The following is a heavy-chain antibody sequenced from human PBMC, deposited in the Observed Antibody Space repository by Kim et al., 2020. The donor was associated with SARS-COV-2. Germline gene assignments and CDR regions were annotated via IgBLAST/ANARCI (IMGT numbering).Heavy chain of an antibody. Sequence: GGSLRLSCTTSGFTFTGYAMSWVRQAPGKGLEWVSCIDGSDGTTYYVVAMKGRFTITRDNSKNLQYLQINRLRADDTAVYYCMKGGWGWIWDHWGQGTRVPVSS. CDR1: GFTFTGYA. CDR2: IDGSDGTT. J-gene: IGHJ4*02. D-gene: IGHD2-2*03. V-gene: IGHV3-23*01. CDR3: MKGGWGWIWDH.